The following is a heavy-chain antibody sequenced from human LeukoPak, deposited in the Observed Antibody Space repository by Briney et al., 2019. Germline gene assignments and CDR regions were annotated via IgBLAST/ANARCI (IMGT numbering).Heavy chain of an antibody. Sequence: GGSLRLSCVASGLTVSSYSMNWVRQAPGKGLEWVSVVSTNGDVTFYADSVKGRFTISRDNSKNTLFLQMNSLRAEDTAVYYCAKLSLSGRSQSADYWGQGTLVTVSS. D-gene: IGHD3-10*01. V-gene: IGHV3-23*01. CDR3: AKLSLSGRSQSADY. CDR2: VSTNGDVT. CDR1: GLTVSSYS. J-gene: IGHJ4*02.